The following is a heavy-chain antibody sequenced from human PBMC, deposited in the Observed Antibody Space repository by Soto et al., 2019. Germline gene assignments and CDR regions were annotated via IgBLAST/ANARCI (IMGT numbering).Heavy chain of an antibody. V-gene: IGHV3-30*18. Sequence: GGSLRLSCAASGFTFSSYGMHWVRRAPGKGLEWVAVISYDGSNKYYADSVKGRFTISRDNSKNTLYLQMNSLRAEDTAVYYCAKDGAYDFWSGYYKPYYYYYGMDVWGQGTTVTVSS. CDR3: AKDGAYDFWSGYYKPYYYYYGMDV. CDR1: GFTFSSYG. J-gene: IGHJ6*02. CDR2: ISYDGSNK. D-gene: IGHD3-3*01.